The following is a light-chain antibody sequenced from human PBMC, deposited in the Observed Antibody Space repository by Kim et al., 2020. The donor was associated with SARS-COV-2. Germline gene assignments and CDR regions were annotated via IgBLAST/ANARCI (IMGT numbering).Light chain of an antibody. V-gene: IGLV1-44*01. J-gene: IGLJ1*01. CDR2: KND. CDR3: AAWDDSLNGYV. CDR1: SSNIGSNG. Sequence: SALTQPPSASGTPGQRVTISCSGGSSNIGSNGVNWFQQIPGMAPKLLIYKNDQWPSGVPDRFSGSKSGNSASLAISGLQSDDEADYYCAAWDDSLNGYVFGPGTKVTVL.